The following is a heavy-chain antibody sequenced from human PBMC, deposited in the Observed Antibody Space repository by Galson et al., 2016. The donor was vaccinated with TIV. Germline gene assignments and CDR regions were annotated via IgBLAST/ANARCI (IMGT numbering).Heavy chain of an antibody. CDR1: GYTFTRFG. CDR3: ARHGEMSTISHSCKYGMDV. D-gene: IGHD5-24*01. CDR2: ISAYNGNT. Sequence: SVKVSCKASGYTFTRFGISWVRQAPGQGLKWMGWISAYNGNTKYEQKLQGRVTVTTDTSTNTAYMELRSLRSDDTAVYYCARHGEMSTISHSCKYGMDVWGQGTTVTISS. J-gene: IGHJ6*02. V-gene: IGHV1-18*01.